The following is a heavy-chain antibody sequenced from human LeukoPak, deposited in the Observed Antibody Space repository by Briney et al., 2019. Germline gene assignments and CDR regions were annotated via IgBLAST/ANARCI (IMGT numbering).Heavy chain of an antibody. D-gene: IGHD2-2*01. CDR2: ISSSSSTI. CDR3: ARNAFVDCSSTSRYYDY. CDR1: GFTFSSYS. V-gene: IGHV3-48*01. J-gene: IGHJ4*02. Sequence: GGSLRLSCAASGFTFSSYSMNWVRQAPGKGLEWVSYISSSSSTIYYADSVKGRFTISRDNAKNSLYLQMNSLRAEDTAVYYCARNAFVDCSSTSRYYDYWGQGTLVTVSS.